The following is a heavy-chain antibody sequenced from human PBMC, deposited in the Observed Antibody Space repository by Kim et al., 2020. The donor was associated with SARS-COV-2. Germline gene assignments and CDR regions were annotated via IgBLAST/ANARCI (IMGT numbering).Heavy chain of an antibody. V-gene: IGHV3-30*04. D-gene: IGHD6-19*01. CDR2: ISYDGSNK. CDR1: GFTFSTYA. Sequence: SLRLSCAASGFTFSTYAMHWVRQAPGKGLEWVAVISYDGSNKYYADSVKGRFTISRDNSKNTLYLQMNSLRAEDTAVYYCARASSGWYFSGMDVWGQGTTVTVSS. J-gene: IGHJ6*02. CDR3: ARASSGWYFSGMDV.